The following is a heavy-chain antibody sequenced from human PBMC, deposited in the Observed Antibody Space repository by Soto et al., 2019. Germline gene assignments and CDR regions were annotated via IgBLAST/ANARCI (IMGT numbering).Heavy chain of an antibody. J-gene: IGHJ3*02. CDR3: ARETHGYAFDI. CDR1: GFTFSSYW. Sequence: GESLKISCAASGFTFSSYWMHWVRQAPGKGLVWVSRINSDGSSTSYADSVKGRFTISRDNAKNTLYLQMNSLRAEDTAVYYCARETHGYAFDIWGQGTMVTVSS. V-gene: IGHV3-74*01. D-gene: IGHD3-10*01. CDR2: INSDGSST.